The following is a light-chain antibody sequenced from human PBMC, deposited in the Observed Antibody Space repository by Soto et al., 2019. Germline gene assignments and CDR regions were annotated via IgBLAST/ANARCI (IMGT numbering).Light chain of an antibody. CDR1: SSNIGAGYD. V-gene: IGLV2-23*01. Sequence: QSVLTQPPSVSGAPGQRVTISCTGSSSNIGAGYDVHWYQQHPGKAPKLMIYEGSKRPSGVSNRFSGSKSGNTASLTISGLQAEDEADYYCCSYAGSSTYVFGTGNKVTVL. CDR3: CSYAGSSTYV. J-gene: IGLJ1*01. CDR2: EGS.